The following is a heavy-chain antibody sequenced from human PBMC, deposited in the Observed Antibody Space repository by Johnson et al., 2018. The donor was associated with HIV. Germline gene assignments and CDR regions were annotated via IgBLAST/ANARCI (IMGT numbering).Heavy chain of an antibody. CDR3: ARDPLAYDNFWSGSLHAFDI. CDR2: ISTSGSTI. J-gene: IGHJ3*02. V-gene: IGHV3-11*04. Sequence: VQLVESGGGLVKPGGSLRLSCAASGFTFSDYYMSWIRQAPGRGLEWVSYISTSGSTIYYADSVKGRFTISRDNAKNSLYLQMNSLRGEDTAVYYCARDPLAYDNFWSGSLHAFDIWGQGTKVTVSS. D-gene: IGHD3-3*01. CDR1: GFTFSDYY.